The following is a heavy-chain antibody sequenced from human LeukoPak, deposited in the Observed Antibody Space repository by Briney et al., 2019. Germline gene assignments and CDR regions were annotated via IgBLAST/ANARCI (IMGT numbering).Heavy chain of an antibody. V-gene: IGHV4-59*01. CDR2: IYYSGST. CDR3: AREILTGGIDY. D-gene: IGHD3-9*01. CDR1: GGSISSYY. Sequence: SETLSLTCTVSGGSISSYYWSWIRQPPGKGLEWIGYIYYSGSTNYNPSLKSRVTISVDTSKNQFSLKLSSVTAADTAAYYCAREILTGGIDYWGQGTLVTVSS. J-gene: IGHJ4*02.